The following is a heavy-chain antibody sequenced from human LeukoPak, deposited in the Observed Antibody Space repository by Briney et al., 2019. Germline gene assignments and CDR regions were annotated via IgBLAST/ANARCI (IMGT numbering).Heavy chain of an antibody. CDR3: ARAATVTAESAFGY. J-gene: IGHJ4*02. D-gene: IGHD4-17*01. CDR1: GFTFSSYS. V-gene: IGHV3-48*01. Sequence: GGSLRLSCAASGFTFSSYSMNWVRQAPGKGLEWVSYISSSSSTIYYADSVKGRFTISRDNAKNSLYLQMNSLRAEDTAVYYCARAATVTAESAFGYWGQGTLVAVSS. CDR2: ISSSSSTI.